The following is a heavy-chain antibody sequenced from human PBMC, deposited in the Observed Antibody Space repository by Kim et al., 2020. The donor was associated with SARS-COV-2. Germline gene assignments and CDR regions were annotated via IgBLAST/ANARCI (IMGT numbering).Heavy chain of an antibody. V-gene: IGHV3-30*02. J-gene: IGHJ6*02. Sequence: KYNAASVKARFTISRDNSKNALFLQMNSLRAEDTAVYYCAKDSPSLSGMDVWGQGTTVTVSS. CDR3: AKDSPSLSGMDV. CDR2: K.